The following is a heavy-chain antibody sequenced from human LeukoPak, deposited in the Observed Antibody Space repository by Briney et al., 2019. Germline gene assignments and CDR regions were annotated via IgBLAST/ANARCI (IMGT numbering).Heavy chain of an antibody. J-gene: IGHJ4*02. CDR2: TYYRSKWYN. CDR1: GVSVSSSSAT. V-gene: IGHV6-1*01. CDR3: AREDYGGNSGTYFDY. Sequence: QTLSLTCAISGVSVSSSSATWTWTRQSPSGGLEWLGRTYYRSKWYNEYAASVRSRITINPDTSKNQFFLQLGAVTPEDTAVYYCAREDYGGNSGTYFDYWGQGTLVTVSS. D-gene: IGHD4-23*01.